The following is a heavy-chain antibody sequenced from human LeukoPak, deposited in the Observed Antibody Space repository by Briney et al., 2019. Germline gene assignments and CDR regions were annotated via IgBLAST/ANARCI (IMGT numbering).Heavy chain of an antibody. CDR3: ARRDYGGNRGVGYFDY. V-gene: IGHV4-59*08. CDR2: AADSGST. D-gene: IGHD4-23*01. CDR1: GDSMSDYF. Sequence: SETLSLTCTVSGDSMSDYFWTWIRQPPGKGLEWIGYAADSGSTNYNPSLKSRVTISVDTSKNQFSLKLSSVTAADTAVYYCARRDYGGNRGVGYFDYWGQGTLVTVSS. J-gene: IGHJ4*02.